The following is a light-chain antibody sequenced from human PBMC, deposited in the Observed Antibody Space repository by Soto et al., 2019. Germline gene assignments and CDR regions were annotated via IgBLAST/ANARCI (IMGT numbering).Light chain of an antibody. CDR2: KNN. V-gene: IGLV1-47*01. Sequence: QSVLTQPPSASGTPGQRITISCSGSSSNIRGSDVYWYQQLPGTAPKLLIRKNNQRPSGVPDRFPGSKSGTSASLAISGLRSEDEADYYCAAWDGSLSGYVFGAGTKVTVL. J-gene: IGLJ1*01. CDR1: SSNIRGSD. CDR3: AAWDGSLSGYV.